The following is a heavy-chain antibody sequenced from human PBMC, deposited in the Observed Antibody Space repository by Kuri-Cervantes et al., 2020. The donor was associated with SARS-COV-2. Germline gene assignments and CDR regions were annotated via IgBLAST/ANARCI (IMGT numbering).Heavy chain of an antibody. D-gene: IGHD6-19*01. CDR3: ATGIAVGTQNWFDP. CDR2: IYHSGST. J-gene: IGHJ5*02. V-gene: IGHV4-38-2*02. Sequence: ESLKISCTVSGYSISSGYYWGWIRQPPGKGLEWIGSIYHSGSTYYNPSLKSRVTISVDTSKNQFSLKLSSVTAADTAVYYCATGIAVGTQNWFDPWGQGTLVTVSS. CDR1: GYSISSGYY.